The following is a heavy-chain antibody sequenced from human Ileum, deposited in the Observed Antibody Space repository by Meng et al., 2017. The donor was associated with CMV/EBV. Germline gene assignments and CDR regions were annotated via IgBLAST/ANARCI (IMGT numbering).Heavy chain of an antibody. CDR3: ARMPGRRFNS. CDR2: VYYTGTT. CDR1: GESISDGAYY. J-gene: IGHJ5*01. Sequence: QVHLLESGPGLVTPSQTPSLTCTVSGESISDGAYYWSWLRQSPEKGLEWIGHVYYTGTTYYNRSLRSRVAISIDTSNNEFSLKLSSVTAADTAVYYCARMPGRRFNSWGQGTLVTVSS. V-gene: IGHV4-30-4*08. D-gene: IGHD2-2*01.